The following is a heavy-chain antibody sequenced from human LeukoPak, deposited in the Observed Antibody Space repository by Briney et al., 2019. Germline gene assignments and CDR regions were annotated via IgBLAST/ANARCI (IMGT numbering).Heavy chain of an antibody. D-gene: IGHD6-6*01. J-gene: IGHJ5*02. CDR1: GFTLSSYW. CDR2: IKQDGSEK. Sequence: GGSLRLSCAASGFTLSSYWMSWVRQAPGKGLEWVANIKQDGSEKYYVDSVKGRFTISRDNAKNSLYLQMNSLRAEDTAVYYCARVFSSWFDPWGQGTLVTVSS. CDR3: ARVFSSWFDP. V-gene: IGHV3-7*05.